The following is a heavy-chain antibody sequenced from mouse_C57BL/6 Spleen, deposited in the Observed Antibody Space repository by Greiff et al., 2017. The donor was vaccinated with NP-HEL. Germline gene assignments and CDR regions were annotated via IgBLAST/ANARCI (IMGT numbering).Heavy chain of an antibody. CDR1: GYTFTSYW. V-gene: IGHV1-64*01. CDR2: IHPNSGST. J-gene: IGHJ4*01. Sequence: QVQLKQPGAELVKPGASVKLSCKASGYTFTSYWMHWVKQRPGQGLEWIGMIHPNSGSTNYNEKFKSKATLTVDKSSSTAYMQLSSLTSEDSAVYYCARDGGGAMDYWGQGTSVTVSS. CDR3: ARDGGGAMDY.